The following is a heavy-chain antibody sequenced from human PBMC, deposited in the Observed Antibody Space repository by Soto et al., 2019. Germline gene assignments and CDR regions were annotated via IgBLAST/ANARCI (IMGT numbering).Heavy chain of an antibody. V-gene: IGHV4-34*02. J-gene: IGHJ6*02. D-gene: IGHD2-15*01. Sequence: QVQLQQWGAGLLKPSETLSLTCAVYGGSFSGYYWSWIRQPPGQGLEWIGEISHSGGTNYNPSLKSRVTMSVDTSNKQFSLKLTSVTAADTAVYYCARGGYYAPRDVWRQGTTVAVSS. CDR3: ARGGYYAPRDV. CDR1: GGSFSGYY. CDR2: ISHSGGT.